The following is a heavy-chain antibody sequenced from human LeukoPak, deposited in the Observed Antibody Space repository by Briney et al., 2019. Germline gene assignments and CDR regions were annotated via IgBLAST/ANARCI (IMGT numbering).Heavy chain of an antibody. CDR1: GGPFSGYY. J-gene: IGHJ4*02. D-gene: IGHD2-2*01. CDR3: ARGPPYRCSSTSCYFDY. V-gene: IGHV4-34*01. CDR2: INHSGST. Sequence: SSETLSLTCAVYGGPFSGYYWSWIRQPPGKGLEWIGEINHSGSTNYNPSLKSRVTISVDTSKNQFSLKLSSVTAADAAVYYCARGPPYRCSSTSCYFDYWGQGTLVTVSS.